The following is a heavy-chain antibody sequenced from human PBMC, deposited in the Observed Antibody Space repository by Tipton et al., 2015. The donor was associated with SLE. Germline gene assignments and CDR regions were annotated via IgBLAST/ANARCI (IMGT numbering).Heavy chain of an antibody. J-gene: IGHJ4*02. Sequence: TLSLTCTVSGGSISSHYWSWIRQPPGKGLEWIGYIYYSGSTNYNPSLKSRVTISVDTSKNQFSLKLSSVTAADTAVYYCARGGLRYFDWSLGGQGTLVTVSS. CDR1: GGSISSHY. D-gene: IGHD3-9*01. CDR2: IYYSGST. CDR3: ARGGLRYFDWSL. V-gene: IGHV4-59*11.